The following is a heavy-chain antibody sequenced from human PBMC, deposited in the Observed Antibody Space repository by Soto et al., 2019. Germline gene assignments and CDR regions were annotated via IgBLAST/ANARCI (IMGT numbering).Heavy chain of an antibody. D-gene: IGHD2-15*01. CDR3: ARGACITCYYDDWFDT. CDR1: GFSFSDYY. V-gene: IGHV3-11*01. CDR2: ISGSGDNI. Sequence: QVQLVESGGGLVKPGGSLRVSCAASGFSFSDYYMTWIRQAPGKGLEWVSYISGSGDNIHYADSVKGRFTISRDNAKNSQYLQMDSLRVEDTAVYYCARGACITCYYDDWFDTWGQGTLVTVSS. J-gene: IGHJ5*02.